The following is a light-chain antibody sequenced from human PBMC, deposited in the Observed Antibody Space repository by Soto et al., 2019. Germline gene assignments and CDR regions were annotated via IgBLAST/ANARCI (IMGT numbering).Light chain of an antibody. Sequence: DVQMTQSPSTLSASVGDRVTITCRASQSISSWLAWYQQKPGKAPKRLIYKASSLESGVPSRFSGSGSGTEFTLTVSSLQPDDFATYYCQQYHYFPYTFGQGTNLEIK. CDR2: KAS. J-gene: IGKJ2*01. V-gene: IGKV1-5*03. CDR1: QSISSW. CDR3: QQYHYFPYT.